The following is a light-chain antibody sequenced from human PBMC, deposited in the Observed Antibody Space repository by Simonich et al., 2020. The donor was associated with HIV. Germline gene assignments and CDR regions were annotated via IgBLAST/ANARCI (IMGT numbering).Light chain of an antibody. CDR3: QSYDSSLSGDVV. J-gene: IGLJ2*01. CDR2: DNN. Sequence: QSVLTQPSSASATPGQRVTISCSGRSSNIGSNTVNWYQQLPGTAPKLLIYDNNNPPSGVPDRFSGSKSGTSASLAITGLQAEDEADYYCQSYDSSLSGDVVFGGGTKLTVL. V-gene: IGLV1-44*01. CDR1: SSNIGSNT.